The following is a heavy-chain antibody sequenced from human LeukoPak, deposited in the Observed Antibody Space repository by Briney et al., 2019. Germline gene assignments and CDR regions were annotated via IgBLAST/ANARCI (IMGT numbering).Heavy chain of an antibody. CDR2: ISSSSSYI. Sequence: GGSLRLSCAASGFTFSSYSMNWVRQAPGKGLEWVSSISSSSSYIYYADSVKGRFTISRDSAKNSLYLQMNSLRAEDTAVYYCARDQIFWSGERHRWFDPWGQGALVTVSS. CDR1: GFTFSSYS. D-gene: IGHD3-3*01. V-gene: IGHV3-21*01. J-gene: IGHJ5*02. CDR3: ARDQIFWSGERHRWFDP.